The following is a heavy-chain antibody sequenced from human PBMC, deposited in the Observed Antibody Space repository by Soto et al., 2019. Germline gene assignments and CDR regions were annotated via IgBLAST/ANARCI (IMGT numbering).Heavy chain of an antibody. J-gene: IGHJ4*02. CDR1: GGSISSGDYY. Sequence: QVQLQESGPGLVKPSQTLSLTCTVSGGSISSGDYYWSWIRQPPGKGLEWIGYIYYSGSTYYNPSLKGRVTISVDTSKNQFSLKLSSVTAADTAVYYCARETVEMATIGASYFDYWGQGTLVTVSS. V-gene: IGHV4-30-4*01. D-gene: IGHD1-1*01. CDR3: ARETVEMATIGASYFDY. CDR2: IYYSGST.